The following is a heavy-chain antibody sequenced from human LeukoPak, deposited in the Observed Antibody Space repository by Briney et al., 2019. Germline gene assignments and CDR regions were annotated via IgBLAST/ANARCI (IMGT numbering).Heavy chain of an antibody. CDR1: GCSISSYY. Sequence: SETLSLTCTVSGCSISSYYWSWIRQPPGKGLEWIGYIYYSGSTNYNPSLKSRVTISVDTSKNQFSLKLSSVTAADTAVYYCARDAGGSSSWYLAVAGRTSYYYYMDVWGKGTTVTVSS. J-gene: IGHJ6*03. V-gene: IGHV4-59*01. CDR2: IYYSGST. D-gene: IGHD6-13*01. CDR3: ARDAGGSSSWYLAVAGRTSYYYYMDV.